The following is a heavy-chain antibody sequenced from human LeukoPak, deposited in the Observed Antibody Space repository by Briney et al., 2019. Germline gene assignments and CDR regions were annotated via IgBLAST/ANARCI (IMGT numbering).Heavy chain of an antibody. J-gene: IGHJ3*02. CDR3: ARVRDGYNDAYDI. CDR2: INPSGGST. Sequence: ASVKVSCKASGYTFTSYYMHWVRQAPGQGLEWMGIINPSGGSTSYAQKFQGRVTMTRDMSTSTVYMELSSLRSEDTAIYYCARVRDGYNDAYDIWGQGTVVTVPS. D-gene: IGHD5-24*01. CDR1: GYTFTSYY. V-gene: IGHV1-46*01.